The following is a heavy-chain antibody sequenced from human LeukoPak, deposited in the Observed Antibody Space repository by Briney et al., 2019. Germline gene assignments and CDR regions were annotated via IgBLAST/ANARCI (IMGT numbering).Heavy chain of an antibody. D-gene: IGHD3-3*01. CDR2: ISGSGGST. Sequence: SGGSLGLSCAASGFTFSSYAMSWVRQAPGKGLEWVSAISGSGGSTYYADSVKGRFTISRDNSKNTLYLQMNSLRAEDTAVYYCAKGTSITIQPFDYWGQGTLVTVSS. CDR3: AKGTSITIQPFDY. V-gene: IGHV3-23*01. CDR1: GFTFSSYA. J-gene: IGHJ4*02.